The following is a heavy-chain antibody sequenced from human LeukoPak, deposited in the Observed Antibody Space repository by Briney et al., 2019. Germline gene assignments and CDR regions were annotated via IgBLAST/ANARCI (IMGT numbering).Heavy chain of an antibody. Sequence: GASVKVSCKASGYTFTSYHMHWVRQAPGQGLEWMGIINPSGGSTSYAQKFQGRVTITADKSTSTAYMELSSLRSEDTAVYYCARNPNVEMATITSFYYYYMDVWGKGTTVTVSS. CDR2: INPSGGST. V-gene: IGHV1-46*01. CDR1: GYTFTSYH. D-gene: IGHD5-24*01. J-gene: IGHJ6*03. CDR3: ARNPNVEMATITSFYYYYMDV.